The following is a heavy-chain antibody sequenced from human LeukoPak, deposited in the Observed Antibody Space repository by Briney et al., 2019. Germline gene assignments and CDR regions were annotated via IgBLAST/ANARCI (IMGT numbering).Heavy chain of an antibody. CDR1: GDSVCSNSAA. Sequence: SQTLSLTCAISGDSVCSNSAAWNWIRQSPSRGLEWLGRTYYRSKWYNDYAVSVKSRIAINPDTSKNHFSLQLNSVTPEDTAVYYCARGAALGDAFDIWGQGTMVTVSS. V-gene: IGHV6-1*01. D-gene: IGHD6-6*01. CDR3: ARGAALGDAFDI. CDR2: TYYRSKWYN. J-gene: IGHJ3*02.